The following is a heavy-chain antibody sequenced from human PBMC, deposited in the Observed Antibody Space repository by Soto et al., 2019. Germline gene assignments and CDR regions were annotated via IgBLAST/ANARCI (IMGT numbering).Heavy chain of an antibody. V-gene: IGHV3-23*01. CDR2: ISGSGGST. CDR3: AKGGIAAPTRYYYYMDV. D-gene: IGHD6-13*01. Sequence: EVQLLESGGGLVQPGGSLRLSCAASGFTFSSYAMSWVRQAPGKGLEWVSAISGSGGSTYYAYSVKGRFTISRDNSKNTLYLQMNSLRAEDTAVYYCAKGGIAAPTRYYYYMDVWGKGTTVTVSS. J-gene: IGHJ6*03. CDR1: GFTFSSYA.